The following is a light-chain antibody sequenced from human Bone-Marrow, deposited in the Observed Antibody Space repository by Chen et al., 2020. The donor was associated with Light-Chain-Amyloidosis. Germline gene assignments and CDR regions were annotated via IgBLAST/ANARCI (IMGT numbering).Light chain of an antibody. Sequence: EIVLTQSPYFQSVTPKDTVTITCRASQSIGSSLHWYQQKPGQSPKLVVKYTSQSVSGVPSRFSGRGSGTHFTLTINSLEVEDAATYYCHQSSDFPITFGPGTKVDIK. J-gene: IGKJ3*01. V-gene: IGKV6-21*01. CDR1: QSIGSS. CDR3: HQSSDFPIT. CDR2: YTS.